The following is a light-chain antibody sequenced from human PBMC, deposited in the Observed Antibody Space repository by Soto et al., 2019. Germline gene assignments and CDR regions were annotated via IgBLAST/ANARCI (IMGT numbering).Light chain of an antibody. J-gene: IGLJ1*01. CDR1: SSDIGAYNY. CDR3: SSYTSSSAV. V-gene: IGLV2-14*01. Sequence: QSVLTQPASVSGSPGQSITISCSGTSSDIGAYNYVSWHQQHPGKVPKIMIYDVSSRPSGVSNRFSGSKSGNTASLTISGLQAEDEADYYRSSYTSSSAVFGTAPKVTVL. CDR2: DVS.